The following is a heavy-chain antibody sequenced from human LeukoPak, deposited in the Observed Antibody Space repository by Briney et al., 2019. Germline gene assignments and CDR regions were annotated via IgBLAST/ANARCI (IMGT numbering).Heavy chain of an antibody. CDR1: GFTFSSYG. Sequence: GGSLRLSCAASGFTFSSYGMHWARQAPGKGLEWVAFIRYDGSNKYYADSVKGRFTISRDNSKNTLYLQMNSLRAEDTAVYYCAKVPLGYDSSGYPRYWGQGTLVTVSS. CDR3: AKVPLGYDSSGYPRY. V-gene: IGHV3-30*02. CDR2: IRYDGSNK. J-gene: IGHJ4*02. D-gene: IGHD3-22*01.